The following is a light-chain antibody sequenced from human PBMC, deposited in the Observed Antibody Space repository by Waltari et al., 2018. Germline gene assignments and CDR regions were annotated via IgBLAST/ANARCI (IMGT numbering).Light chain of an antibody. Sequence: EVVMTQSPATLSVSPGERATLSCSASQIVSTDLAWYQQRPGQGPRLLIYGTSTRATGVPARFSGSGSGTEFTLTISSLQSEDFAVYYCQQYGDRPPITFGQGTRLDIK. CDR1: QIVSTD. CDR3: QQYGDRPPIT. J-gene: IGKJ5*01. V-gene: IGKV3-15*01. CDR2: GTS.